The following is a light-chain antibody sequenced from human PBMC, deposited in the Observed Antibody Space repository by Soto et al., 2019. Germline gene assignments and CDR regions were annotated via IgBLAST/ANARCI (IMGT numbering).Light chain of an antibody. CDR3: QQRSNWPPIT. CDR2: DVS. Sequence: EIVLTQSPATLSLSPGERATLSCRASQSVSSYLAWYQQKPGQAPRLLIYDVSSRATGIPARFSGSGSGTDFTLTISSLEPEDFALYYCQQRSNWPPITFGQGTRLEIK. V-gene: IGKV3-11*01. CDR1: QSVSSY. J-gene: IGKJ5*01.